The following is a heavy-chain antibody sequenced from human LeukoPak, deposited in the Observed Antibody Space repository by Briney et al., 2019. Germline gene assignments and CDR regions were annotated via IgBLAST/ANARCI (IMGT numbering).Heavy chain of an antibody. J-gene: IGHJ4*02. D-gene: IGHD6-13*01. CDR2: ISGNGGGT. CDR3: AKSFGYSRSWFDY. V-gene: IGHV3-23*01. Sequence: PGGSLRLSCAASGVTVSNDMSWVRQAPGKGLEWVSGISGNGGGTYYADSVKGRFTISRDNSKNTLYLQMNSLRAEDTAVYYCAKSFGYSRSWFDYWGQGTLVTVSS. CDR1: GVTVSND.